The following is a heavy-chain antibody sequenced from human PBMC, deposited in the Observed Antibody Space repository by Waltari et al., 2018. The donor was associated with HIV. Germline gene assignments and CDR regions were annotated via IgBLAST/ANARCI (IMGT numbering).Heavy chain of an antibody. CDR3: ARAGWYNNYYYGMDV. CDR2: IYYSGST. CDR1: GGSISSYY. V-gene: IGHV4-59*01. Sequence: QVQLQESGPGLVKPSETLSLTCTVSGGSISSYYWSWIRQPPGKGLEWIGYIYYSGSTNYNPSLKSRVTISVDTSKNQFSLKLSSVTAADTAVYYCARAGWYNNYYYGMDVWGQGTTVTVSS. J-gene: IGHJ6*02. D-gene: IGHD6-19*01.